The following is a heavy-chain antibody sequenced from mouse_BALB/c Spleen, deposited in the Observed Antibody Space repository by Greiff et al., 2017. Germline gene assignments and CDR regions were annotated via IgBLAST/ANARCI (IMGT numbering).Heavy chain of an antibody. Sequence: VKLMESGPGLVQPSQSLSITCTVSGFSLTSYGVHWVRQSPGKGLEWLGVIWSGGSTDYNAAFISRLSISKDNSKSQVFFKMNSLQANDTAIYYCARKDYGSSYAMDYWGQGTSVTVSS. D-gene: IGHD1-1*01. V-gene: IGHV2-2*02. CDR2: IWSGGST. CDR3: ARKDYGSSYAMDY. J-gene: IGHJ4*01. CDR1: GFSLTSYG.